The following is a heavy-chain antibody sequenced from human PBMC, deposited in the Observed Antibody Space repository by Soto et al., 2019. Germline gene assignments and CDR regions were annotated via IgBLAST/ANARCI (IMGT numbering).Heavy chain of an antibody. Sequence: GGSLRLSCAASGFTFSSYAMSWVRQAPGKGLEWVSAISGSGGSTYYADSVKGRFTISRDNSKNTLYLQMNSLRAEDTAVYYCAKDEKRVVVAATTFDDWGQGTLVTVS. CDR1: GFTFSSYA. D-gene: IGHD2-15*01. CDR3: AKDEKRVVVAATTFDD. V-gene: IGHV3-23*01. CDR2: ISGSGGST. J-gene: IGHJ4*02.